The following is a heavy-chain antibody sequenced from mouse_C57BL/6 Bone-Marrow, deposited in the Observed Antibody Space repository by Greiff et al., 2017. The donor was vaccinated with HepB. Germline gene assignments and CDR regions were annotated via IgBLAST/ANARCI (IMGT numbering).Heavy chain of an antibody. CDR1: GYTFTDYY. Sequence: EVQLQQSGPELVKPGASVKISCKASGYTFTDYYMNWVKQSHGKSLEWIGDINPNNGGTSYNQKFKGKATLTVDKSSSTAYMELRSLTSEDSAVYYCARWGYYDYPYWYFDVWGTGTTVTVSS. V-gene: IGHV1-26*01. J-gene: IGHJ1*03. D-gene: IGHD2-4*01. CDR2: INPNNGGT. CDR3: ARWGYYDYPYWYFDV.